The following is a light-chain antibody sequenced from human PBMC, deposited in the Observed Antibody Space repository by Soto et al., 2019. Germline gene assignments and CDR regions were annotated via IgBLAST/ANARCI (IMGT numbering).Light chain of an antibody. Sequence: EIVMTQSPATLSVSPGDRATLSCRASQSVDNDLAWYQQKPGQPPRLLIYDASTRATGIPARFSGSQSGTEFTLTISSLLSEDFAVYYCQQYNKWPLTFGGGTKVDIK. CDR3: QQYNKWPLT. V-gene: IGKV3D-15*01. J-gene: IGKJ4*01. CDR1: QSVDND. CDR2: DAS.